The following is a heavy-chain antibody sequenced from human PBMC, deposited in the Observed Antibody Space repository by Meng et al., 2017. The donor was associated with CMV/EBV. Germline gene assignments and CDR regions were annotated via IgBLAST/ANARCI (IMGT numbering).Heavy chain of an antibody. V-gene: IGHV3-23*01. CDR2: ISGSGGST. Sequence: GGSLSLSCAASGFTFSSYAMSWVRQAPGKGLEWVSAISGSGGSTYYADSVKGRFTISRDNSKNTLYLQMNSLRAEDTAVYYCAKDLISTYYYDSSGSYWGQGTLVTVSS. CDR3: AKDLISTYYYDSSGSY. J-gene: IGHJ4*02. CDR1: GFTFSSYA. D-gene: IGHD3-22*01.